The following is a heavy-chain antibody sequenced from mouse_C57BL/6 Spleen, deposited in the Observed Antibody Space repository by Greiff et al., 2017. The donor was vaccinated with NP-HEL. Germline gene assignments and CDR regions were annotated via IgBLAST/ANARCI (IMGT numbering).Heavy chain of an antibody. CDR3: TTFPDVYYGGCAY. D-gene: IGHD2-3*01. CDR2: IDPEDGDT. Sequence: EVQLQQSGAELVRPGASVKLSCTASGFNIKDYYMHWVKQRPEQGLEWIGRIDPEDGDTEYAPKFQGKATMTADTSSNTAYLQLSSLRSENTAVYYCTTFPDVYYGGCAYWGQGTLVTVSA. CDR1: GFNIKDYY. J-gene: IGHJ3*01. V-gene: IGHV14-1*01.